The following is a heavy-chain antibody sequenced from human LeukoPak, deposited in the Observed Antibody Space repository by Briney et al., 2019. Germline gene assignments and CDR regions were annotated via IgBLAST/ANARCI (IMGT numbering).Heavy chain of an antibody. CDR1: GDSIRSSSYY. V-gene: IGHV4-39*07. Sequence: PSETLSLTCTVSGDSIRSSSYYWGWIRQPPGKGLEWIGSIYYSGSTYYNPSLKSRVTISVDTSKNQVSLKLSSVTAADTAVYYCARGSRRFGYDSLRVSSYFDYWGQGTLVTVSS. J-gene: IGHJ4*02. D-gene: IGHD5-12*01. CDR3: ARGSRRFGYDSLRVSSYFDY. CDR2: IYYSGST.